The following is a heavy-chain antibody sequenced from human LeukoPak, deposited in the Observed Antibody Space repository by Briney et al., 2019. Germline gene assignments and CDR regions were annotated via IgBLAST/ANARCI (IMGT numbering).Heavy chain of an antibody. J-gene: IGHJ6*03. V-gene: IGHV1-69*05. CDR3: ARDGNSIAAAGSFYYYYYYMDV. Sequence: ASVKVSCKASGGTFSSYAISWVRQAPGQGLEWMGGIIPIFGTANYAQKFQGRVTITTDESTSTAYVELSSLRSEDTAVYYCARDGNSIAAAGSFYYYYYYMDVWGKGTTVTVSS. CDR2: IIPIFGTA. D-gene: IGHD6-13*01. CDR1: GGTFSSYA.